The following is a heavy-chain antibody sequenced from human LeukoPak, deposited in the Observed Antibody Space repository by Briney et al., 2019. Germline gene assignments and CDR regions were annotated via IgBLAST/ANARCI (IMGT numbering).Heavy chain of an antibody. Sequence: VASVKVSCKASGYTFTNYDVHWVRQATGQGLEWVGWMSPNSGSTVHAQRFQGRVTLTRSTSESTAYMELSNLRSEDTAVYYCARGVKLHYYGSGSYDYSYYYAMDVWGHGTTVTVSS. CDR1: GYTFTNYD. V-gene: IGHV1-8*01. CDR2: MSPNSGST. J-gene: IGHJ6*02. D-gene: IGHD3-10*01. CDR3: ARGVKLHYYGSGSYDYSYYYAMDV.